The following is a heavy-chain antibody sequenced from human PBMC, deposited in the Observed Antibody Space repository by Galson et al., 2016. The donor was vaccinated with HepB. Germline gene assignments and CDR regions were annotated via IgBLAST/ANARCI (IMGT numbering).Heavy chain of an antibody. J-gene: IGHJ4*02. D-gene: IGHD1-26*01. V-gene: IGHV3-49*03. CDR3: SRVALEVATIANY. Sequence: SLRLSCATSGFTVGDYPLSWFRRAPGKGLEWISFIRENAFGGTAHYAVSVRGRFTMSRDESSNTVDLQMNSLKTEDSDIYYCSRVALEVATIANYWGQGTLVTVSS. CDR2: IRENAFGGTA. CDR1: GFTVGDYP.